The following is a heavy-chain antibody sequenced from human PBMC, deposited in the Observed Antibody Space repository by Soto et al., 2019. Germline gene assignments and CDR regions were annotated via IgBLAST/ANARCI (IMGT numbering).Heavy chain of an antibody. J-gene: IGHJ5*01. CDR1: GFKFSSYA. Sequence: PGGSLRLSCAASGFKFSSYAMSWVRQAPGKGLEWVSLISATGGGTYYADSVKGRFTISRDNSDSTLYLQVHSLRAEYTAVYYCAKDRRAGGNSAFYFDFWGQGAQVTVSS. CDR2: ISATGGGT. D-gene: IGHD3-16*01. CDR3: AKDRRAGGNSAFYFDF. V-gene: IGHV3-23*01.